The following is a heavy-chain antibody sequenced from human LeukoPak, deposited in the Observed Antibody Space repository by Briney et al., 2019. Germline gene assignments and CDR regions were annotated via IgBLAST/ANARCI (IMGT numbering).Heavy chain of an antibody. CDR3: ARDQYSGSSRWFDP. D-gene: IGHD1-26*01. J-gene: IGHJ5*02. Sequence: GASVKVSCKASGYTFTGYYMHWVRQAPGQGLEWMGWINPNSGGTNYAQKFQGRVTMTRDTSISTAYMELSRLRSDDTAVYYCARDQYSGSSRWFDPWGQGTLVTVSS. CDR2: INPNSGGT. V-gene: IGHV1-2*02. CDR1: GYTFTGYY.